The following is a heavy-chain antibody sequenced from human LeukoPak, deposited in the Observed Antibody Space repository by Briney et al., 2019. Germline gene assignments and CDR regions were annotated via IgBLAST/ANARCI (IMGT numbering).Heavy chain of an antibody. CDR2: IWYDGSYK. J-gene: IGHJ3*02. Sequence: PGGSLRLSCAASGFTFSNYAMHWVRQAPGKGLEWTAIIWYDGSYKYYADSVKGRFTISRDNSKNTLYLQVNSLTAEDTAVYYCARGNSDAFDIWGHGTMVTVSS. CDR1: GFTFSNYA. D-gene: IGHD4-23*01. V-gene: IGHV3-33*01. CDR3: ARGNSDAFDI.